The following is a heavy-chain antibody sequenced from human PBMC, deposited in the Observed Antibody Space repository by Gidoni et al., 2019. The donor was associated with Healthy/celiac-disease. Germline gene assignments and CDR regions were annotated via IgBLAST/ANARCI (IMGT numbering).Heavy chain of an antibody. J-gene: IGHJ6*02. CDR2: INPSGGST. V-gene: IGHV1-46*01. D-gene: IGHD2-2*02. Sequence: QVQLVQSGAEVKKPGASVKVSCKAAGYTFTSYYMHWVRQAPGQGLEWMGIINPSGGSTSYAQKFQGRVTMTRDTSTSTVYMELSSLRSEDTAVYYCARAFCSSTSCYTGYYYYGMDVWGQGTTVTVSS. CDR1: GYTFTSYY. CDR3: ARAFCSSTSCYTGYYYYGMDV.